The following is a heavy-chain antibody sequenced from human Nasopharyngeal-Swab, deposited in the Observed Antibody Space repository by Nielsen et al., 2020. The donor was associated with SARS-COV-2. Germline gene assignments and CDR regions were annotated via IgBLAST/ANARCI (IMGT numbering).Heavy chain of an antibody. CDR3: ARDTKGSSGWPYYYYYYMDV. J-gene: IGHJ6*03. Sequence: WIRQPPGKGLEWVSYISSGSSTIYYADSVKGRFTISRDNAKNSLYLQMNSLRAEDTAVYYCARDTKGSSGWPYYYYYYMDVWGKGTTVTVSS. D-gene: IGHD6-19*01. CDR2: ISSGSSTI. V-gene: IGHV3-48*01.